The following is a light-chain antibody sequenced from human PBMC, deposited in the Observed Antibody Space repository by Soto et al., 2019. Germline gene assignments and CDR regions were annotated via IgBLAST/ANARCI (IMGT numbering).Light chain of an antibody. CDR2: GAS. V-gene: IGKV3-20*01. J-gene: IGKJ2*01. CDR3: QQYGRSPGT. Sequence: EIVLTQSPATLSLSPWERATLTCRASQSVGGTYLAWYQQKPGQAPRLLISGASRRATDIPDRFSGSGSETDFTLTISRLEPEDFAVYHCQQYGRSPGTFGQGTKLEI. CDR1: QSVGGTY.